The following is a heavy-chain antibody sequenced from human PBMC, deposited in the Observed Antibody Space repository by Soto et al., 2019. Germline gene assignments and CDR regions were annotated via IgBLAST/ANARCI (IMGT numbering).Heavy chain of an antibody. J-gene: IGHJ5*02. Sequence: ASVKVSCKASGYTFTSYGISWVRQAPGQGLEWMGWISAYNGNTNYAQKLRGRVTMTTDTSTSTAYMELRSLRSDDTAVYYCARGDRSSSSWYPALTGFDPWGQGTLVTVSS. CDR3: ARGDRSSSSWYPALTGFDP. CDR1: GYTFTSYG. V-gene: IGHV1-18*04. D-gene: IGHD6-13*01. CDR2: ISAYNGNT.